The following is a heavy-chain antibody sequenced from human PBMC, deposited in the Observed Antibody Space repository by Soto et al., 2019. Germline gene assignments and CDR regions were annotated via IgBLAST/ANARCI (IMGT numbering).Heavy chain of an antibody. CDR3: AKGAARLLSPLFDP. D-gene: IGHD6-25*01. CDR2: IWYDGSNT. CDR1: GSMFTSYG. Sequence: QVQLVESGGGVVQPGKSLRLSCVASGSMFTSYGIHWVRQAPGKGLEWVALIWYDGSNTFYADSVKGRFTVSRDNSKKTVYLQMNSLRGEDAAVYSCAKGAARLLSPLFDPWGKGTLVIVSS. J-gene: IGHJ5*02. V-gene: IGHV3-33*06.